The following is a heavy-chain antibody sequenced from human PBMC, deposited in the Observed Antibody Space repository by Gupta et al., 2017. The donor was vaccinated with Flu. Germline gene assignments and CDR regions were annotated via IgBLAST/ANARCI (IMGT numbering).Heavy chain of an antibody. CDR2: INPSGGST. CDR1: GYTFTSYY. V-gene: IGHV1-46*01. J-gene: IGHJ6*02. Sequence: KASGYTFTSYYMHWVRQAPGQGLEWMGIINPSGGSTSYAQKFQGRVTMTRDTSTSTVYMELSSLRSEDTAVYYCARAGVTICGVPPVGMDVWGRVRTVTVSS. D-gene: IGHD3-3*01. CDR3: ARAGVTICGVPPVGMDV.